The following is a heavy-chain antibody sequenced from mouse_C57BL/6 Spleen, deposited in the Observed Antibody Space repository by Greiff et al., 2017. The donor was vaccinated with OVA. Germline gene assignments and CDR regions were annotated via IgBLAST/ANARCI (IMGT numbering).Heavy chain of an antibody. V-gene: IGHV1-22*01. D-gene: IGHD2-2*01. CDR2: INPNNGGT. CDR3: ARTTMVTRWFAY. J-gene: IGHJ3*01. Sequence: VQLKESGPELVKPGASVKMSCKASGYTFTDYNMHWVKQSHGKSLEWIGYINPNNGGTSYNQKFKGKATLTVNKSSSTAYMELRSLTSEDSAVYYCARTTMVTRWFAYWGQGTLVTVSA. CDR1: GYTFTDYN.